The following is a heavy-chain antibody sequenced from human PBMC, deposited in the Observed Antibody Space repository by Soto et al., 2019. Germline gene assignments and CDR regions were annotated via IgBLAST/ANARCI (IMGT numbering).Heavy chain of an antibody. J-gene: IGHJ4*02. CDR1: GGSFSGYY. D-gene: IGHD3-10*01. Sequence: SETLSLTCAVYGGSFSGYYWSWIRQPPGKGLEWIGEINHSGSTNYNPSLKSRVTISVDTSKNQFSLKLSSVTAADTAVYYCARVTTSGILGPSIGYWSEGTLVTVS. CDR3: ARVTTSGILGPSIGY. V-gene: IGHV4-34*01. CDR2: INHSGST.